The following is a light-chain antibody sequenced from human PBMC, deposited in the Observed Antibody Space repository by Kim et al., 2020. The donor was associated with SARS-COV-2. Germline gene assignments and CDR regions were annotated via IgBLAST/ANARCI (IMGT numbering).Light chain of an antibody. CDR3: QQYGSSPFT. V-gene: IGKV3-20*01. CDR1: QGASSSH. J-gene: IGKJ3*01. Sequence: SPGERAPPSSRASQGASSSHLAGHKQKPGQAPRLLIYGASSRDTGIPDRFSGSGSGTDFTLTISRLEPEDFAVYYCQQYGSSPFTFGPGTKVDIK. CDR2: GAS.